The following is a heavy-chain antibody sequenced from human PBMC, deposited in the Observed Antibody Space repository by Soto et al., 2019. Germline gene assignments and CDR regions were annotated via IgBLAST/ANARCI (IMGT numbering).Heavy chain of an antibody. CDR2: IKSKTDGGTT. CDR3: TTSWIQLWFPYYYYGMDV. CDR1: GFTFSNAW. D-gene: IGHD5-18*01. J-gene: IGHJ6*02. V-gene: IGHV3-15*01. Sequence: EVQLVESGGGLVKPGGSLRLSCAASGFTFSNAWMSWVRQAPGKGLEWVGRIKSKTDGGTTDYAAPVKGRFTISRDDSKNTLYLQMNSLKTEDTAVYYCTTSWIQLWFPYYYYGMDVWGQGTTVTVSS.